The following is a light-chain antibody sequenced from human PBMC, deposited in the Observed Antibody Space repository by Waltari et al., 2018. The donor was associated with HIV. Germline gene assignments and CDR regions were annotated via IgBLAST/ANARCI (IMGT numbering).Light chain of an antibody. CDR2: RNN. J-gene: IGLJ3*02. V-gene: IGLV1-47*01. CDR1: NSNIGSNF. CDR3: AAWDYRLSGSWV. Sequence: QSGLTQPPSASGNPGQRVNIYSSGSNSNIGSNFVYWYQHLPGPAPRLLVYRNNPRPSVVPDRFSGSKSGTSASLAISGLRSEDEADYYCAAWDYRLSGSWVFGGGTKLTVL.